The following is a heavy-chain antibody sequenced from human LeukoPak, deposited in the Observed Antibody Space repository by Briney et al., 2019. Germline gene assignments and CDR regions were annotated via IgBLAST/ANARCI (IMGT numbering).Heavy chain of an antibody. J-gene: IGHJ4*02. CDR1: GFTFSGSA. V-gene: IGHV3-73*01. D-gene: IGHD6-13*01. CDR2: IRSKANSYAT. Sequence: GGSLRLSCAASGFTFSGSAMHWVRQASGKGLEWVGRIRSKANSYATAYAASVKGRFTISRDDSKNTAYLQMNSLRAEDTAVYYCAREWRGSSYFRGQGTLVTVSS. CDR3: AREWRGSSYF.